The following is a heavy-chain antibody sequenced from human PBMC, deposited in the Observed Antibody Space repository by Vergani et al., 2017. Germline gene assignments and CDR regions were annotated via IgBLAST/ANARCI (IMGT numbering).Heavy chain of an antibody. CDR2: IRTSENGGTS. CDR3: TRRYKYGYD. V-gene: IGHV3-49*04. D-gene: IGHD5-18*01. CDR1: GFPFHDFG. J-gene: IGHJ4*02. Sequence: EVKLVESGGGLVQPGQSLRLACIPSGFPFHDFGLNWVRQAPGKGREWISLIRTSENGGTSHYAASVAGRFSISRDDSNSVAYLQMDGRKTDDTATYYCTRRYKYGYDWGQGTLVTVSS.